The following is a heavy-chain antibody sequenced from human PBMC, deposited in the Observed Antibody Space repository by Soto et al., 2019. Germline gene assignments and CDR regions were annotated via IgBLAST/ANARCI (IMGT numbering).Heavy chain of an antibody. J-gene: IGHJ6*03. V-gene: IGHV4-59*03. CDR1: GGSIRSYC. Sequence: QVQLQESGPTLVKPSETLSLTCTVSGGSIRSYCWPWIRQPPGEGLEWIGCICNSGTTNYNPSLKSRVAISIDTHKNQFPLQLSSVTAADTAFYYCAGGVSIVVATRGLMDVWGKGITVTVSS. CDR2: ICNSGTT. CDR3: AGGVSIVVATRGLMDV. D-gene: IGHD3-22*01.